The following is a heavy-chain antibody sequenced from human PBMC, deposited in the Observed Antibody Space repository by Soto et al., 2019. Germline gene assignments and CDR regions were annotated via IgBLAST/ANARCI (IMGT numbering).Heavy chain of an antibody. Sequence: QLQESGSGLVRPSQTLSLTCAVSGGSISSGGYSWTWIRQPPGKGLEWIGYVYHNGITSYNPSLRSRVTISVDRSKNDFSLELNSVTASDTAVYYCARGSGSPFYHWGQGILVSVSS. D-gene: IGHD3-3*01. CDR1: GGSISSGGYS. CDR3: ARGSGSPFYH. V-gene: IGHV4-30-2*01. CDR2: VYHNGIT. J-gene: IGHJ4*02.